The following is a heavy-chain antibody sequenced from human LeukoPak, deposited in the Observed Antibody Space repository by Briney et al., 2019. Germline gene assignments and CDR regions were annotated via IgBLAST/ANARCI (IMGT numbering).Heavy chain of an antibody. Sequence: GGSLRLSCAASGFIFDEYAMHWVRQPPGKGLEWVSGITGNSGTIGYADSVKGRFTISRDNAKNSLYLQMNSLRAEDKALYYCTKGDRGHSVPDYWGQGTLVTVSS. CDR2: ITGNSGTI. CDR1: GFIFDEYA. V-gene: IGHV3-9*01. CDR3: TKGDRGHSVPDY. D-gene: IGHD2-21*02. J-gene: IGHJ4*02.